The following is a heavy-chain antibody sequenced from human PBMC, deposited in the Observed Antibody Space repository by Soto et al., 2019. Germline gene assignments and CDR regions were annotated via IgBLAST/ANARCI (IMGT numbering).Heavy chain of an antibody. CDR1: GGSISSGGYY. J-gene: IGHJ3*02. V-gene: IGHV4-31*03. D-gene: IGHD3-10*01. CDR3: ARALRVYYGSPDAFDI. CDR2: IYYSGST. Sequence: QVQLQESGPGLVKPSQTLSLTCTVSGGSISSGGYYWSWIRQHPGKGLEWIGYIYYSGSTYYNQSLKSRVTLSVDTSKHQFSLKLRSVTAADTAVYYCARALRVYYGSPDAFDIWGQGTMVTVSS.